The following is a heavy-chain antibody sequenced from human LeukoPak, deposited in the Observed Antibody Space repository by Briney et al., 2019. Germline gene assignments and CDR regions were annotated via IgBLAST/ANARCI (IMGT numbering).Heavy chain of an antibody. J-gene: IGHJ6*02. V-gene: IGHV1-2*04. D-gene: IGHD3-10*01. CDR3: AGEGRVLWFGEGYYYGMDV. Sequence: ASVKASCKASGYTFTGYYMHWVRQAPGQGLEWMGRINPNSGGTNYAQKFQGWVTMTRDTSISTAYMELSRLRSDDTAVYYCAGEGRVLWFGEGYYYGMDVWGQGTTVTVSS. CDR1: GYTFTGYY. CDR2: INPNSGGT.